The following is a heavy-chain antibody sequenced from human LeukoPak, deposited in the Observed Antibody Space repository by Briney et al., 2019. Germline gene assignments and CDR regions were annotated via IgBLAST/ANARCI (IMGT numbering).Heavy chain of an antibody. CDR2: RKKDGSEK. V-gene: IGHV3-7*01. D-gene: IGHD3-10*01. J-gene: IGHJ6*02. CDR3: AREDYGSGSYLYYYYGMDV. Sequence: GGSLRLSCAASGFTFSSYWMSWVRLAPGKGLEWVANRKKDGSEKYVDSVKGRFTISRDNAKNSLYLQMNSLRAEDTAVYYCAREDYGSGSYLYYYYGMDVWGQGTTVTVSS. CDR1: GFTFSSYW.